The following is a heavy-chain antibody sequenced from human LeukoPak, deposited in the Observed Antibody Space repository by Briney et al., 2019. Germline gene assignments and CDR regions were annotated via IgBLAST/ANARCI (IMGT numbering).Heavy chain of an antibody. CDR1: GGCISSYY. D-gene: IGHD3-16*01. CDR2: IYYSGST. Sequence: PSETLSLTCTVSGGCISSYYWSWIRQPPGKGLECIGYIYYSGSTNYNPSLKSRVTISVDTSKNQFSLKLSSVTAADTAVYYCARALYVWGSPGYFDYWGQGTLVTVSS. V-gene: IGHV4-59*01. CDR3: ARALYVWGSPGYFDY. J-gene: IGHJ4*02.